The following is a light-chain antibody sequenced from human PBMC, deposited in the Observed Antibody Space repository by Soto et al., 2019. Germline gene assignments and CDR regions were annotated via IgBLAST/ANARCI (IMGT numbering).Light chain of an antibody. CDR2: DAS. J-gene: IGKJ5*01. V-gene: IGKV3-11*01. Sequence: EIVLTQSPATLSLSPGERATLSCRASQSVSSYLAWYQQKPGQAPRLLIYDASNRATGIPARFSGSGSGTDFTLTISSLEPEDFAVYYCQQRGNWPITFGHGTRLEIK. CDR1: QSVSSY. CDR3: QQRGNWPIT.